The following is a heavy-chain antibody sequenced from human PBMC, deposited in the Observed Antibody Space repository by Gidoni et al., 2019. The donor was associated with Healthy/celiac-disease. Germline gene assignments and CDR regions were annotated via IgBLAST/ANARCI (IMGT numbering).Heavy chain of an antibody. CDR1: GYTFTSYY. Sequence: QVQLVQSGAEVKKPGASVTVSCKASGYTFTSYYMHWVRQAPGQGLEWMGIINPSGGSTSYAQKFQGRVTMTRDTSTSTVYMELSSLRSEDTAVYYCASSRELRSSGYGMDVWGQGTTVTVSS. V-gene: IGHV1-46*03. CDR2: INPSGGST. J-gene: IGHJ6*02. CDR3: ASSRELRSSGYGMDV. D-gene: IGHD1-26*01.